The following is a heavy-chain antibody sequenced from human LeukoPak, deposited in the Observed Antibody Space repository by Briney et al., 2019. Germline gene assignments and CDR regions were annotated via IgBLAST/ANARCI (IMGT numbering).Heavy chain of an antibody. CDR1: GYTFTRYY. CDR3: ARGPYDYGDYFPDY. D-gene: IGHD4-17*01. J-gene: IGHJ4*02. CDR2: INPNSGGT. V-gene: IGHV1-2*02. Sequence: ASVKVSCKASGYTFTRYYMHWVRQAPGQGLEWMGWINPNSGGTNYAQKFQGRVTMTRDTSISTAYMELSRLRSDDTAVYYCARGPYDYGDYFPDYWGQGTLVTVSS.